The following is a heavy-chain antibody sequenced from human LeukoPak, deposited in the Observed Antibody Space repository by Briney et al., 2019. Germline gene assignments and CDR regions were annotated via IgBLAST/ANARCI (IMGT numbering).Heavy chain of an antibody. D-gene: IGHD3-9*01. V-gene: IGHV4-31*03. J-gene: IGHJ3*02. Sequence: PSQTLSLTCTVSGGSISYGPYYWRWIRQHPGKGLEWIGYIYYTGSTDYHPSLKSRVTMTVDNSHHQFSLNLHSVHAADTAVYYCARKKDIILPGFPGAFEIWGQGTMVTVSS. CDR3: ARKKDIILPGFPGAFEI. CDR1: GGSISYGPYY. CDR2: IYYTGST.